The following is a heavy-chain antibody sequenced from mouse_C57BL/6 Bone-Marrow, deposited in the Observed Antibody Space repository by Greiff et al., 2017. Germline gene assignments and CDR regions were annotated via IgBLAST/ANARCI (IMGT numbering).Heavy chain of an antibody. Sequence: EVMLVESEGGLVQPGSSMKLSCTASGFTFSDYYMPWVRQVPEKGLEWVANINYDGSGTYYLDSLKSRFIISRDNAKNILYLQMSSMKSEETATYYCAGERITGDDFGYWGKGTTLTVSS. CDR1: GFTFSDYY. D-gene: IGHD4-1*01. J-gene: IGHJ2*01. V-gene: IGHV5-16*01. CDR2: INYDGSGT. CDR3: AGERITGDDFGY.